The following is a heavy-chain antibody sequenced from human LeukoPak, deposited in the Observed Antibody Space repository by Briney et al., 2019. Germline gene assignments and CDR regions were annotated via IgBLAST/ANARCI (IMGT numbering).Heavy chain of an antibody. V-gene: IGHV5-51*01. J-gene: IGHJ4*02. Sequence: GESLKISCKGSGYSFTSYWIGLVRQMPGKGLEWMGIIYPGDSDTRYSPSFQGQVTISADKSISTAYLQWSSLKASDTAMYYCARFRGMRGSYRPPDYWGQGTLVTVSS. CDR3: ARFRGMRGSYRPPDY. CDR1: GYSFTSYW. D-gene: IGHD3-16*01. CDR2: IYPGDSDT.